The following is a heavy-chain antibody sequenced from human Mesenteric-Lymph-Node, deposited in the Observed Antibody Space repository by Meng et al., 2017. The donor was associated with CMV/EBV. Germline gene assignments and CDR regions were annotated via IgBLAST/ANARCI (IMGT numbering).Heavy chain of an antibody. J-gene: IGHJ4*02. D-gene: IGHD3-9*01. Sequence: QWGGGLLWPSEARSVTCAVDGGSFSGYYWNWISQYPGEGLEWIGEINHSGSTTYNPSFTIRLIISVDTSTNQISLNMRSVTAADTAVYYCARGSSYDILTGYFDYWGQGALVTVSS. CDR2: INHSGST. CDR3: ARGSSYDILTGYFDY. CDR1: GGSFSGYY. V-gene: IGHV4-34*01.